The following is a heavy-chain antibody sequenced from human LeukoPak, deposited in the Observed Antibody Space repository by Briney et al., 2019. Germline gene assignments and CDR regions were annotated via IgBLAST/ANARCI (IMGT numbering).Heavy chain of an antibody. Sequence: GGSLRLSCATSGFTFSGSAIHWVRQASGKGLEWVGRIRSKANNYATTDAASVKGRFTISRDDSRNTAYLQMNSLKTEDTAMYYCTIGVYWGQGTLVTVSS. CDR3: TIGVY. V-gene: IGHV3-73*01. CDR2: IRSKANNYAT. J-gene: IGHJ4*02. CDR1: GFTFSGSA.